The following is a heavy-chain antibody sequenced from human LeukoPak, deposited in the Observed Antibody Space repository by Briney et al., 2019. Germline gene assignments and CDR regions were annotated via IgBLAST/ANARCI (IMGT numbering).Heavy chain of an antibody. J-gene: IGHJ3*02. CDR1: GFTFSSYW. V-gene: IGHV3-7*01. CDR2: IKQDGSEK. Sequence: GGSLRLSCAASGFTFSSYWMSWVRQAPGKGLEWVANIKQDGSEKYYVDSVKGRFTISRDNAKNSLYLQMNSLRAEDTAVYYCARDQYYYDSSGYHDAFDIWGHGTMVTVSS. CDR3: ARDQYYYDSSGYHDAFDI. D-gene: IGHD3-22*01.